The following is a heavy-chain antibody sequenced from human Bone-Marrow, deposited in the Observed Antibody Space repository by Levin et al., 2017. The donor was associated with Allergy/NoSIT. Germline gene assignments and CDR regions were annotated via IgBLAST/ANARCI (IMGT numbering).Heavy chain of an antibody. Sequence: PSETLSLTCTVSGASLSSGNYFWGWIRQPPGKGLEWIGSIYYSGTTYYNPSLKSRVTISVDTSKKQFSLKLSSVTAADTAVYYCVRQTSGWYPLQWIPLAEYFQLWGQGSLVSVSS. J-gene: IGHJ1*01. CDR2: IYYSGTT. CDR1: GASLSSGNYF. D-gene: IGHD6-19*01. V-gene: IGHV4-39*01. CDR3: VRQTSGWYPLQWIPLAEYFQL.